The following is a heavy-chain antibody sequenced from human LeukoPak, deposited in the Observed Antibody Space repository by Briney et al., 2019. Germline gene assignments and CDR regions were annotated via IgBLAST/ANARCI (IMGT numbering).Heavy chain of an antibody. D-gene: IGHD2-2*02. CDR1: GGSISSSSYY. CDR2: IYYSGST. Sequence: SETLSLTCTVSGGSISSSSYYWGWIRQPPGKGLEWIGSIYYSGSTYYNPSLKSRVTISVDTSKNQFSLKLSSVTAADTAVYYCATNHEDIVVVPAAIGDYCYYYYGMDVWGQGTTVTVSS. CDR3: ATNHEDIVVVPAAIGDYCYYYYGMDV. V-gene: IGHV4-39*01. J-gene: IGHJ6*02.